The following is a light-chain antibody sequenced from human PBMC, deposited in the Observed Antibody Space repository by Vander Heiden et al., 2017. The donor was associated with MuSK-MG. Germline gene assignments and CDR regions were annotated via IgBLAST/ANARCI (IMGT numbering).Light chain of an antibody. V-gene: IGKV1-NL1*01. CDR2: GGS. Sequence: IQMTQSPSSLSASVGDTVNVSCRASQVIRDALVWYQQRPGAAPKLLIYGGSKLQVGVPSRFRGSGSGADYTLTISDLQPEDFATYYCQQELTTPRTFGQGTRVDIK. J-gene: IGKJ1*01. CDR3: QQELTTPRT. CDR1: QVIRDA.